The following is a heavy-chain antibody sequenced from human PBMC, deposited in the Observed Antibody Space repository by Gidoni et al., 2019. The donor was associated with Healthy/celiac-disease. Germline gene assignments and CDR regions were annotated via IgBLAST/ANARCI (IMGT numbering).Heavy chain of an antibody. V-gene: IGHV4-34*01. Sequence: QVQLQQWGAGLLKPSETLSLTCAVYGGSFSGSYWSWSRQPPGKGLEWIGEINHSGSTNYNPSLKSRVTISVDTSKNQFSLKLSSVTAADTAVYYCARAMTYYYDSSGYAPFDYWGQGTLVTVSS. D-gene: IGHD3-22*01. CDR1: GGSFSGSY. CDR3: ARAMTYYYDSSGYAPFDY. CDR2: INHSGST. J-gene: IGHJ4*02.